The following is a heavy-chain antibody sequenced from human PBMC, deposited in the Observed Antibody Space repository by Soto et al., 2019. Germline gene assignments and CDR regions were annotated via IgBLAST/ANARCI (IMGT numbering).Heavy chain of an antibody. V-gene: IGHV2-5*02. CDR1: GFSLSTSGVG. CDR2: IYWDDDK. J-gene: IGHJ4*02. D-gene: IGHD2-8*01. CDR3: ARDLPNYLGFDY. Sequence: QITLKESGPTLVKPTQTLTLTCTFSGFSLSTSGVGVGWIRQPPGKALEWLTLIYWDDDKRYNPSLKSRLTTTKDTSKNQLVLKMTNLDPADTGTYYCARDLPNYLGFDYWGQGTVVTVSS.